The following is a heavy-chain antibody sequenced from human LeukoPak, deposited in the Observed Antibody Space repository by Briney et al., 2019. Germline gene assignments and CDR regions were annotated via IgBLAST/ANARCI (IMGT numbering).Heavy chain of an antibody. CDR1: GFTFSSYA. CDR3: ARDWRPLVATAGADSDY. V-gene: IGHV3-7*01. CDR2: IKEDGSEK. Sequence: GGSLRLSCAASGFTFSSYAMQWVRQAPGKGLEWVANIKEDGSEKYYVDSVKGRFTISRDNAKNSLYLQMNSLRAEDTALYYCARDWRPLVATAGADSDYWGQGTLVTVSS. J-gene: IGHJ4*02. D-gene: IGHD5-12*01.